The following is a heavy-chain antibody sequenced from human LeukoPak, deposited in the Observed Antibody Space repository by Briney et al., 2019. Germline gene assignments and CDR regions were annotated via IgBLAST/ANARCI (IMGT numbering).Heavy chain of an antibody. CDR2: IYYSGST. CDR3: ARQRDGYNWGFDN. D-gene: IGHD5-24*01. J-gene: IGHJ4*02. V-gene: IGHV4-59*08. Sequence: SETLSLTCTVSGGSISSYYWSWIRQPPGKGLEWIGHIYYSGSTNYNPSLKSRVTISVDTSKNQFSLMLISVTAADTAVYYCARQRDGYNWGFDNWGQGTLVTVSS. CDR1: GGSISSYY.